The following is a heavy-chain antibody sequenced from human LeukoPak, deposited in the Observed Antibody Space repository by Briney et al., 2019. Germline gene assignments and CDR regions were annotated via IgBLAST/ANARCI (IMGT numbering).Heavy chain of an antibody. CDR2: IYHSGST. Sequence: SETLSLPCAVSGYSISSGYYWGWLRQPQGKGLEWIGSIYHSGSTYYNPSLKSRVTISVDTSKNQFSLKLSSVTAADTAVYYCARDPYYYAVNDALDIWGQGTMVTVSS. CDR1: GYSISSGYY. D-gene: IGHD3-10*01. CDR3: ARDPYYYAVNDALDI. J-gene: IGHJ3*02. V-gene: IGHV4-38-2*01.